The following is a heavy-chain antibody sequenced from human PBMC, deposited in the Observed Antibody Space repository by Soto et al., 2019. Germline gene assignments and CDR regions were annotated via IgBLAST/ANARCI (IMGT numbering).Heavy chain of an antibody. Sequence: EVQLLESGGDLVQPGGSLRLSCVASGFTFTTYAMSWVRQAPDKGLEWVSSVGRSGDDTYYADSVKGRLTSSRDNSKNTLYLQMNSLRGEDTAVDYCAVSYRCDYWGQGTLVTVS. CDR3: AVSYRCDY. CDR2: VGRSGDDT. CDR1: GFTFTTYA. D-gene: IGHD3-16*01. J-gene: IGHJ4*02. V-gene: IGHV3-23*01.